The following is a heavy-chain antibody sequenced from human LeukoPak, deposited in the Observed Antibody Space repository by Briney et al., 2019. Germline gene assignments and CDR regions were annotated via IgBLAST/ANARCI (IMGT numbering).Heavy chain of an antibody. Sequence: SETLSLTCTVSGGSISSGTYYWSWIRQPAGKGLEWIGRIYTSGSTNYNPSLKSRVTISVDTSKNQFSLKLSSVTAADTAVYYCARDRPTLSDAFDIWGQGPMVTVSS. CDR2: IYTSGST. CDR1: GGSISSGTYY. V-gene: IGHV4-61*02. J-gene: IGHJ3*02. CDR3: ARDRPTLSDAFDI. D-gene: IGHD6-6*01.